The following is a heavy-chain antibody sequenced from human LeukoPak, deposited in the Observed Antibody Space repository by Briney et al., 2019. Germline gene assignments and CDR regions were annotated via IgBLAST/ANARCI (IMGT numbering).Heavy chain of an antibody. CDR3: ARDASRIQLWPL. CDR1: GGSFSSYY. J-gene: IGHJ4*02. Sequence: SETLSLTCTVSGGSFSSYYWSWIRQPPGKGLEWIGYIYYSGHTNYIPSLKSRVTISVDTSKNQFSLNLSSVTAADTAVYFCARDASRIQLWPLWGQGTLVTVSS. V-gene: IGHV4-59*01. D-gene: IGHD5-18*01. CDR2: IYYSGHT.